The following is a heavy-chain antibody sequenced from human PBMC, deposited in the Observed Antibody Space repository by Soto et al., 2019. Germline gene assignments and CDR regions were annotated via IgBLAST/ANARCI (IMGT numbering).Heavy chain of an antibody. V-gene: IGHV1-18*01. CDR1: GYTFTSYG. CDR2: ISAYNGNT. J-gene: IGHJ5*02. D-gene: IGHD2-2*01. CDR3: ATYCSSTSCYGRWGGFDP. Sequence: ASVKVSCKASGYTFTSYGISWVRQAPGQGLEWMGWISAYNGNTNYAQKLQGRVTMTTDTSTSTAYMELSSLRSEDTAVYYCATYCSSTSCYGRWGGFDPWGQGTLVTVSS.